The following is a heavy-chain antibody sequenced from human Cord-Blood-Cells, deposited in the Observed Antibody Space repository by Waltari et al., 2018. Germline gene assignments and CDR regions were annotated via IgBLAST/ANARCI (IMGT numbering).Heavy chain of an antibody. D-gene: IGHD6-13*01. Sequence: QPQLQESGPGLVKPSETLSLTCTVSGGSISSSSYYWGWIRQPPGKGLEWIGSIYYSGSTYYNPSLKSRVTISVDTSKNQFSLKLSSVTAADTAVYYCARHVDSSSWLFDYWGQGTLVTVSS. CDR2: IYYSGST. CDR3: ARHVDSSSWLFDY. J-gene: IGHJ4*02. CDR1: GGSISSSSYY. V-gene: IGHV4-39*07.